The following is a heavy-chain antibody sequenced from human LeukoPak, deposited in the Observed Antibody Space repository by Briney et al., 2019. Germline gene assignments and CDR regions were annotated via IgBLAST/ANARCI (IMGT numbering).Heavy chain of an antibody. V-gene: IGHV1-2*07. D-gene: IGHD6-19*01. CDR3: ARDRVGSGWPRPWYFEF. CDR2: MNLNTGAT. CDR1: GYTFTGYY. J-gene: IGHJ4*02. Sequence: ASVTVSCKPSGYTFTGYYLHWVRQAPGQALEWMGWMNLNTGATAYSHNFQGRVAMSRDTSIGTAYMDLSSLTSDDTAVYYCARDRVGSGWPRPWYFEFWGQDTLVTVSS.